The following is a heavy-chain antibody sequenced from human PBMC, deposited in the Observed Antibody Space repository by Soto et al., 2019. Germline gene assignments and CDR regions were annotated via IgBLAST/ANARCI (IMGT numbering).Heavy chain of an antibody. CDR3: AKALVRTSPLDV. V-gene: IGHV3-23*01. D-gene: IGHD2-8*01. CDR2: ISGSGDTT. J-gene: IGHJ6*02. CDR1: GFTFSSYA. Sequence: GGSLRLSCAASGFTFSSYAMSWVRQAPGKGLEWVSAISGSGDTTYYADSVKGRFTISRDNSKNTLYLQMNSLRAEDTTVYYCAKALVRTSPLDVWGQGTTVTVSS.